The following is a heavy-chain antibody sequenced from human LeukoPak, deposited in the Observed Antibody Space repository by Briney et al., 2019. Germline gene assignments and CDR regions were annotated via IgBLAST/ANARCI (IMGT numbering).Heavy chain of an antibody. D-gene: IGHD1-7*01. CDR3: AKDGNFRVPGED. Sequence: GGSLRLSCAASGFTFSSYSMNWVRQAPGKGLEWVSFIRYDASNKYYSDSVEGRFTISRDNSKNTLYLQMNSLRVDDTAVFYCAKDGNFRVPGEDWGQGTLVTVSS. V-gene: IGHV3-30*02. CDR1: GFTFSSYS. J-gene: IGHJ4*02. CDR2: IRYDASNK.